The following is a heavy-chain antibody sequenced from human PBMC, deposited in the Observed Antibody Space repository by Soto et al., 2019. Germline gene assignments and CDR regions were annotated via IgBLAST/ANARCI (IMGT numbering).Heavy chain of an antibody. CDR2: IKQDGSEK. D-gene: IGHD2-15*01. J-gene: IGHJ4*02. CDR3: ARTKGIVVAHYFYY. V-gene: IGHV3-7*01. CDR1: GFTFSSYW. Sequence: GGSLRLSCAASGFTFSSYWMSWVRQAPGKGLEWVANIKQDGSEKYYVDSVKGRFTISRDNAKNSLYLQMNSLRAEDTAVYYCARTKGIVVAHYFYYWGQGTLVTVSS.